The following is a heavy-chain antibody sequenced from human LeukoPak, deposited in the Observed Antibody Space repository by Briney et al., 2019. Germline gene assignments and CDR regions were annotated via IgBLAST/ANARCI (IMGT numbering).Heavy chain of an antibody. CDR2: IIPIFGTA. V-gene: IGHV1-69*13. CDR1: GGTFSSYA. Sequence: SVNVSCKASGGTFSSYAISWVRQAPGQGLEWMGGIIPIFGTANYAQKFQGRVTITADESTSTAYMELSSLRSEDTAVYYCARTAVGATTRDYYYYGMDVWGQGTTVTVSS. CDR3: ARTAVGATTRDYYYYGMDV. J-gene: IGHJ6*02. D-gene: IGHD1-26*01.